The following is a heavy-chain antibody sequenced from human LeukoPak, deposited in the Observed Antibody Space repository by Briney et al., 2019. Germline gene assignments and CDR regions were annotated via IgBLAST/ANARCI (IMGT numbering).Heavy chain of an antibody. D-gene: IGHD3-22*01. J-gene: IGHJ4*02. CDR3: ARDSDHYDSSGYFLGIMEGPY. V-gene: IGHV3-74*01. CDR2: ITGDGSSA. Sequence: PGGSLRLSCEASGFTFSDYWMHWVRRVPGMGLVWVSRITGDGSSAIYADSVKGRFTISRDNAKNMLYLQMNSLRAEDTAVYYCARDSDHYDSSGYFLGIMEGPYWGQGTLVTVSS. CDR1: GFTFSDYW.